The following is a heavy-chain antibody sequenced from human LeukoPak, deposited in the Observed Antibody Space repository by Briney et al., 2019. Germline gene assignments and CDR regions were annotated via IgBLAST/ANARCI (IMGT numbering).Heavy chain of an antibody. CDR1: GFTFSSYA. J-gene: IGHJ4*02. V-gene: IGHV3-30-3*01. CDR2: ISYDGSNK. D-gene: IGHD1-26*01. CDR3: ARDWSIVGTTLDPY. Sequence: GGSMRLSCAASGFTFSSYAMHWVRQAPGKGLEWVAVISYDGSNKYYADSVKGRFTISRDNSKNTLYLQMNSLRAEDTAIYYCARDWSIVGTTLDPYWGQGTLVTVSS.